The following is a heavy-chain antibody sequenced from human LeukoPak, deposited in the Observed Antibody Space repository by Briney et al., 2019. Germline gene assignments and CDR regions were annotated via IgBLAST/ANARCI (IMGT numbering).Heavy chain of an antibody. Sequence: GGSLRLSCAASGFTFSSYAMHWVRQAPGKGLKYVSGISSNGGSTNYANSVKGRFTISRDNSKNTLYLQMGSLRVEDMAVYYCARDLRGSNAYWGQGTLVTVSS. V-gene: IGHV3-64*01. CDR3: ARDLRGSNAY. D-gene: IGHD1-26*01. CDR2: ISSNGGST. CDR1: GFTFSSYA. J-gene: IGHJ4*02.